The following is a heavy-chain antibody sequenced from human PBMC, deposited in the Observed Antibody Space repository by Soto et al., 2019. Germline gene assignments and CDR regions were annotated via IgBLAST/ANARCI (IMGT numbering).Heavy chain of an antibody. V-gene: IGHV1-18*04. Sequence: ASVKVSCKASGYTFTSYGISWVRQAPGQGLEWMGWISAYNGNTNYAQKFQGRVTITRDTSASTAYMELSSLRSEDTAVYYCPRSFPIYYDSSGFFNWFDPWGQGTLVTAPQ. CDR1: GYTFTSYG. CDR2: ISAYNGNT. CDR3: PRSFPIYYDSSGFFNWFDP. D-gene: IGHD3-22*01. J-gene: IGHJ5*02.